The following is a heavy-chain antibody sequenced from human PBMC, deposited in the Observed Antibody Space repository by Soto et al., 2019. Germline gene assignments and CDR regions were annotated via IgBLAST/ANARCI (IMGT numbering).Heavy chain of an antibody. Sequence: QVQLQESGPGLVKPSQTLSLTCTVSGGSISSGGYYWSWIRQHPGKGLEWIGYIYYSGSTYYNPSLKSRVTISVDTSKNQFSLKLSSVTAADTAVYYCARSSNWNDVKAFDIWGQGTMVTVSS. CDR3: ARSSNWNDVKAFDI. J-gene: IGHJ3*02. V-gene: IGHV4-31*03. CDR1: GGSISSGGYY. CDR2: IYYSGST. D-gene: IGHD1-20*01.